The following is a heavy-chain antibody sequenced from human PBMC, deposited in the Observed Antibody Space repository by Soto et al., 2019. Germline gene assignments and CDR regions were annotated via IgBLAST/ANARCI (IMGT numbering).Heavy chain of an antibody. CDR1: GFTFSDYY. D-gene: IGHD3-3*01. CDR2: ISSSSSYT. J-gene: IGHJ6*02. CDR3: ARDYDFWSGYLPGMDV. Sequence: GGSLRLSCAASGFTFSDYYVSWIRQAPGKGLEWVSHISSSSSYTNYADSVKGRFTISRDNAKNSLYLQMNSLRAEDTAVYYCARDYDFWSGYLPGMDVWGQGTTVTVYS. V-gene: IGHV3-11*06.